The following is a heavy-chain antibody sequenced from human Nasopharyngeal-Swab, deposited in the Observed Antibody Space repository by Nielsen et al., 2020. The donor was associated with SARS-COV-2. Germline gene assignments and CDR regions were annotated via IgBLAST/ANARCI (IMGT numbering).Heavy chain of an antibody. V-gene: IGHV1-69*13. D-gene: IGHD2-2*01. J-gene: IGHJ4*02. CDR1: GGTFSSYA. CDR3: ARGEGVPDCSSTSCYAIGVLYYFDY. CDR2: IIPIFGTA. Sequence: SVKVSCKASGGTFSSYAISWVRQAPGQGLEWMGGIIPIFGTANYAQKFQGRVTITADESTSTAYMELSSLRSEDTAVYYCARGEGVPDCSSTSCYAIGVLYYFDYWGQGTLVTVSS.